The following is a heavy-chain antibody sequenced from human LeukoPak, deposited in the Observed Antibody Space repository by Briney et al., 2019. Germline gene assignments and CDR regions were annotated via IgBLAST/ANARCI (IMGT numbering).Heavy chain of an antibody. Sequence: GRSLRLSCAASGFTFSSYGMRWVRQAPGKGLEWVAVIWYDGSNKYYADSVKGRFTISRDNSKNTLYLQMNSLRAEDTAVYYCARDGYNLGLDYWGQGTLVTVSS. CDR3: ARDGYNLGLDY. V-gene: IGHV3-33*01. J-gene: IGHJ4*02. D-gene: IGHD5-24*01. CDR2: IWYDGSNK. CDR1: GFTFSSYG.